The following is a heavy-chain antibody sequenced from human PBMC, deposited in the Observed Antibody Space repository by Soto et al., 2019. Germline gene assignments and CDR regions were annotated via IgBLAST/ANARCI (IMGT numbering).Heavy chain of an antibody. CDR3: ARGDYCGRDCFFPRDY. D-gene: IGHD2-21*02. CDR2: ISSNGGST. V-gene: IGHV3-64*01. CDR1: GFTFSSYA. Sequence: PGGSLRLSCAASGFTFSSYAMHWVRQAPGKGLEYVSAISSNGGSTYYANSVKGRFTISRDNSKNTLYLQMGSLRAEDMAVYYCARGDYCGRDCFFPRDYWGQGTLVTVSS. J-gene: IGHJ4*02.